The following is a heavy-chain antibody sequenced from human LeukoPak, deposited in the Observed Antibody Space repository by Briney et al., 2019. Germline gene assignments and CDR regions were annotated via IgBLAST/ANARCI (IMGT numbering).Heavy chain of an antibody. D-gene: IGHD3-3*01. CDR1: GYTFTSYY. CDR2: INPSGGST. Sequence: ASVKVSCKASGYTFTSYYMHWVRQAPGQGLEWMGIINPSGGSTSYAQKFQGRVTMTRNTSTSTVYMELSSLRSEDTAVYCCATDYYDFWSGYPKTDDAFDIWGQGTMVTVSS. CDR3: ATDYYDFWSGYPKTDDAFDI. J-gene: IGHJ3*02. V-gene: IGHV1-46*01.